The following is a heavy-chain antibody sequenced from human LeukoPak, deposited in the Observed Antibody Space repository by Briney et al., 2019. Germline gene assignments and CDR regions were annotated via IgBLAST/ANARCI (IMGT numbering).Heavy chain of an antibody. CDR2: ISYDGSNK. D-gene: IGHD6-13*01. V-gene: IGHV3-30-3*01. Sequence: PGGSLRLSCAASGFTFSSYAMHWVRQAPGKGLEWVAVISYDGSNKYYADSVKGRFTISRDNSKNTLYLQMNSLRAEDTAVYYCAKDLGAAAGGFDYWGQGTLVTVSS. J-gene: IGHJ4*02. CDR1: GFTFSSYA. CDR3: AKDLGAAAGGFDY.